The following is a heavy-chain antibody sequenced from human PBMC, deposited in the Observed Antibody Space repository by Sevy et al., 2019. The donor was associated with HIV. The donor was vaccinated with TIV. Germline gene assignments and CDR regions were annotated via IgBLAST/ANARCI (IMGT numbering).Heavy chain of an antibody. CDR3: VESWGRFVGSSWIYYYYGMDV. V-gene: IGHV3-30*03. D-gene: IGHD6-13*01. CDR2: ISDDGRDK. CDR1: GFSFRRFG. Sequence: WGSLRLSCAASGFSFRRFGMHWVRQAPGKGLEWVAQISDDGRDKNYGDSMKGRITISRANSRDTGYLQMNSLRAEDMGVDYCVESWGRFVGSSWIYYYYGMDVWGQGTTVTVSS. J-gene: IGHJ6*02.